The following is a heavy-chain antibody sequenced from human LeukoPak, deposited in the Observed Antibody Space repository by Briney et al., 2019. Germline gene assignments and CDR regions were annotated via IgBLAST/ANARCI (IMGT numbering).Heavy chain of an antibody. CDR3: ARLLLSGLVADY. V-gene: IGHV4-59*01. D-gene: IGHD2/OR15-2a*01. Sequence: PSETLSLTCTVSGGSISSYYWSWIRQPPGKGLEWIGYIYYSGSTNYNPSLKSRVTISIDTSKDQFSLKMSSVTAADTAVYYCARLLLSGLVADYWGQGTLVTVSS. CDR1: GGSISSYY. J-gene: IGHJ4*02. CDR2: IYYSGST.